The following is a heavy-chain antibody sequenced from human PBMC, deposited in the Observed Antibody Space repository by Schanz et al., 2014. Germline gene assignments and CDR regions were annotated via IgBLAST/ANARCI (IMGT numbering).Heavy chain of an antibody. Sequence: QVHLVQSGAEVKKPGASVKVSCRASGYTFRSYGINWVRQAPGQGLEWMGLINPIDGSTTYVWGFHGRLTMTRETSTTTVYMDLSTLRSEDTAVYYCARGSCTASGCYDAFDLWGQGTLVTVSS. CDR2: INPIDGST. CDR1: GYTFRSYG. V-gene: IGHV1-46*01. J-gene: IGHJ3*01. D-gene: IGHD2-2*01. CDR3: ARGSCTASGCYDAFDL.